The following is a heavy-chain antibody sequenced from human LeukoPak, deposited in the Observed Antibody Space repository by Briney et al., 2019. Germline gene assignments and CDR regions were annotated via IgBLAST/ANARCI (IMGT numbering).Heavy chain of an antibody. D-gene: IGHD1-26*01. CDR3: ARDRGSGSYYPVD. V-gene: IGHV3-33*01. CDR1: GFTFSSYG. Sequence: GGSLRLSCAASGFTFSSYGMHWVRQAPGKGLEWVAVIWYDGSNKYYADSVKGRFTISRDNSKNTLYLQMNSLRAEDTAVYYCARDRGSGSYYPVDWGQGTLVTVSS. CDR2: IWYDGSNK. J-gene: IGHJ4*02.